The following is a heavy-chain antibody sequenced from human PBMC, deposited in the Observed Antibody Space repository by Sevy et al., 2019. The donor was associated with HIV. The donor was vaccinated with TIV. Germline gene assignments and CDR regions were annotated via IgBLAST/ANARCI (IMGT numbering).Heavy chain of an antibody. CDR2: VNSDGSNT. J-gene: IGHJ4*02. CDR1: GFTFSSYW. D-gene: IGHD1-26*01. V-gene: IGHV3-74*01. CDR3: VAANSWEDY. Sequence: GSLRLSCATSGFTFSSYWFHWVRQAPGKGLEWVTGVNSDGSNTNYADSVKGRFTISRDCAKDTLCLQMNALRAEDTAVYFCVAANSWEDYWGQGTLVTVSS.